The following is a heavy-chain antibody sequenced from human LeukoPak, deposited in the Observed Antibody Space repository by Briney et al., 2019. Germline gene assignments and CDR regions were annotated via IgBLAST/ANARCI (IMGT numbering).Heavy chain of an antibody. CDR1: VGTFRSYA. D-gene: IGHD4-17*01. Sequence: SVKVSCKASVGTFRSYAITWVRQAPGKGLEWMGGIIPMINTPKYAQKFQGRVSITADESTSTGYMEVSSLRSEDTAIYYCAIFQGTYGDNENDYWGQGTLVTVSS. CDR3: AIFQGTYGDNENDY. CDR2: IIPMINTP. J-gene: IGHJ4*02. V-gene: IGHV1-69*13.